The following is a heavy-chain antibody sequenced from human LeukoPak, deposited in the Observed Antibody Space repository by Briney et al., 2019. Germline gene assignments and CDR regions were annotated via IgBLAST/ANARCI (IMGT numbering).Heavy chain of an antibody. CDR3: ARFDGIAAAGTGFIDY. CDR2: MNPNSGNT. CDR1: GYTFTSYD. Sequence: GASVKVSCKASGYTFTSYDTNWVRQATGQGLEWMGWMNPNSGNTGYAQKFQGRVTMTRNTSISTAYMELSSLRSEDTAVYYCARFDGIAAAGTGFIDYWGQGTLVTVSS. V-gene: IGHV1-8*01. D-gene: IGHD6-13*01. J-gene: IGHJ4*02.